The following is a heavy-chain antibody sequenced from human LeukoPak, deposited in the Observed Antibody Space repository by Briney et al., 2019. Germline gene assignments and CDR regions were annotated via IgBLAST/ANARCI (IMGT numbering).Heavy chain of an antibody. CDR2: IYYSGST. CDR1: GGSISSYY. CDR3: ARSYTDYYDSSGLDF. Sequence: LETLSLTCTVSGGSISSYYWSWIRQPPGKGLEWIGYIYYSGSTNYNPSLKSRVTISVDTSKNQFSLKLSSVTAADTAVYYCARSYTDYYDSSGLDFWGQGTLVTVSS. J-gene: IGHJ4*02. V-gene: IGHV4-59*08. D-gene: IGHD3-22*01.